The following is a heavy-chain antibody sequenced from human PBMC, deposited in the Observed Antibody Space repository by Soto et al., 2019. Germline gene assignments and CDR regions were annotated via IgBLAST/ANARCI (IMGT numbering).Heavy chain of an antibody. CDR1: GFTFSNFA. D-gene: IGHD1-26*01. CDR2: MSFDGTTK. V-gene: IGHV3-30-3*01. J-gene: IGHJ4*02. CDR3: AREGPEVFRSTWHFDY. Sequence: QVQLVESGGGVVQPGRSLRLSCAASGFTFSNFAMHWFRQAPGKGLEWVAVMSFDGTTKFYADSVKGRFTVSRDNSQNTLYLQVNSLRDEDTAVYYCAREGPEVFRSTWHFDYWGQGTLVTVSS.